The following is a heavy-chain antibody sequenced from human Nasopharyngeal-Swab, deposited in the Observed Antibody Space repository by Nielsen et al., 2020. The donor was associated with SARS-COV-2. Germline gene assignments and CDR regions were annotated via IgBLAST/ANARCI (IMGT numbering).Heavy chain of an antibody. D-gene: IGHD6-13*01. V-gene: IGHV4-59*13. CDR1: RGSISSYY. Sequence: SETLSLTCSVSRGSISSYYWNWIRQSPGKGLEWIGYFFHSGGTNYNPSFKSRVTISIDTSNNQVSLKLSSVTAADTAVYYCARKASSSWYSGWFDPWGQGTLVTVSS. CDR3: ARKASSSWYSGWFDP. CDR2: FFHSGGT. J-gene: IGHJ5*02.